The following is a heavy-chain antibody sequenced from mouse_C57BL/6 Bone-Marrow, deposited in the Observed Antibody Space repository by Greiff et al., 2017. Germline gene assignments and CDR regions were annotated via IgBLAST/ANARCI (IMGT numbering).Heavy chain of an antibody. Sequence: QVQLQQPGAELVKPGASVKLSCKASGFTFTSYWMQWVKQRPGQGLEWIGEIDPSDSYTNYTQKFKGKATMTVDTSSSTAYMQLSSLTSEDSAVYYCASDGYFAWFAYWGQGTLVTVSA. CDR1: GFTFTSYW. J-gene: IGHJ3*01. CDR3: ASDGYFAWFAY. V-gene: IGHV1-50*01. CDR2: IDPSDSYT. D-gene: IGHD2-3*01.